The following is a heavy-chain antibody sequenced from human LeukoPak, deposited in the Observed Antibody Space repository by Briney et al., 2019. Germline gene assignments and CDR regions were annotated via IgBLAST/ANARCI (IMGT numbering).Heavy chain of an antibody. CDR1: GFTFSSSA. CDR3: ASVWVRGVIDY. CDR2: ISGSGSGGST. Sequence: PGGSLRLSCAASGFTFSSSAMSWVRQAPGKGLEWVSNISGSGSGGSTYYADSAKGRFTISRDNSKNTLYLQMNSLRAEDTAVYYCASVWVRGVIDYWGQGTLVTVSS. J-gene: IGHJ4*02. V-gene: IGHV3-23*01. D-gene: IGHD3-10*01.